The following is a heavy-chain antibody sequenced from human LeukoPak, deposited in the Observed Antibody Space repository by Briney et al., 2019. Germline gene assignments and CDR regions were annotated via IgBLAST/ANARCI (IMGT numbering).Heavy chain of an antibody. CDR3: ARADSSGYYPLDY. CDR2: IYHSGST. J-gene: IGHJ4*02. Sequence: KASETLSLTCAVSGVSISSSNWWSWVRQPPGKGMEWIGEIYHSGSTNYNPSLKSRVTISVDKSKNQFSLKLSSVTAADTAVYYCARADSSGYYPLDYWGQGTLVTVSS. V-gene: IGHV4-4*02. D-gene: IGHD3-22*01. CDR1: GVSISSSNW.